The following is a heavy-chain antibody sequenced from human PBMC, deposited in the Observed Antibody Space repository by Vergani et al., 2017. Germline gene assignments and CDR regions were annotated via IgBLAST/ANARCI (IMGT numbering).Heavy chain of an antibody. CDR3: ARGRGAAAEGD. CDR1: GGSISSYY. V-gene: IGHV4-34*01. CDR2: INHSGST. J-gene: IGHJ4*02. Sequence: QVQLQESGPGLVKPSETLSLTCTVSGGSISSYYWSWIRQPPGKGLEWIGEINHSGSTNYNPSLKSRVTISVDTSKNQFSLKLSSVTAADTAVYYCARGRGAAAEGDWGQGTLVTVSS. D-gene: IGHD6-13*01.